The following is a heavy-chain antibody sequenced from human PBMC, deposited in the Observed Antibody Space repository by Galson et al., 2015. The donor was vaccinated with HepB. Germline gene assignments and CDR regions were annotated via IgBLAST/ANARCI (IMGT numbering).Heavy chain of an antibody. V-gene: IGHV4-34*01. Sequence: LSLTCAVYGGSFSGYYWSWIRQPPGKGLEWIGEINHSGSTNYNPSLKSRVTISVDTSKNQFSLKLSSVTAADTAVYYCARVTTARADDYWGQGTLVTVSS. J-gene: IGHJ4*02. D-gene: IGHD3-22*01. CDR2: INHSGST. CDR1: GGSFSGYY. CDR3: ARVTTARADDY.